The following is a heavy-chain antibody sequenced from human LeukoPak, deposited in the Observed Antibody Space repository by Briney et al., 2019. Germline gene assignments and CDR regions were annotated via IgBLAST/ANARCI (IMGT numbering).Heavy chain of an antibody. J-gene: IGHJ5*02. Sequence: SETLSLTCTVSGGSISSSSYYWGWIRQPPGKGLEWIGSIYYSGSTYYNPPLKSRVTISVDTSKNQFSLKLSSVTAADTAVYYCASEVRAYYYDSRRSWFDPWGQGTLVTVSS. V-gene: IGHV4-39*07. CDR3: ASEVRAYYYDSRRSWFDP. CDR1: GGSISSSSYY. CDR2: IYYSGST. D-gene: IGHD3-22*01.